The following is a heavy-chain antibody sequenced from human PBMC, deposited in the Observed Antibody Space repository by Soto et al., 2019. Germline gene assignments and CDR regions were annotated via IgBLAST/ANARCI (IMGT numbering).Heavy chain of an antibody. CDR3: AKELTYYDCWSGYDY. Sequence: GGSLRLSCAASGFTFDDYAMHWVRQAPGKGLEWVSLISWDGGSTYYADSVKGRFTISRDNSKNSLYLQMNSLRAEDTALYYCAKELTYYDCWSGYDYWGQGTLVTVSS. J-gene: IGHJ4*02. CDR2: ISWDGGST. CDR1: GFTFDDYA. V-gene: IGHV3-43D*03. D-gene: IGHD3-3*01.